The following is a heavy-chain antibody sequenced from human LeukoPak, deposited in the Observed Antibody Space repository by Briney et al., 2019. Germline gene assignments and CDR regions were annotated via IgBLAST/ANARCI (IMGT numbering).Heavy chain of an antibody. J-gene: IGHJ6*02. CDR1: GGSISSGGYS. Sequence: SETLSLTCAVSGGSISSGGYSWSWIRQPPGKGLEWIGYIYHSGSTYYNPSLKSRVTISVDTSKNQFSLKLSSVTAADTAVYYCARDTTRYGMDVWGQGTTVTVSS. D-gene: IGHD1-1*01. CDR3: ARDTTRYGMDV. V-gene: IGHV4-30-2*01. CDR2: IYHSGST.